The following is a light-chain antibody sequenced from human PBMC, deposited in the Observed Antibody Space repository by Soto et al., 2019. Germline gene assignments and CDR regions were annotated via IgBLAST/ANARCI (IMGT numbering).Light chain of an antibody. CDR1: SSDVGSYNL. Sequence: QSALTQTASVSVSPGQSITISCTGTSSDVGSYNLVSWYQQHPGKAPKLMIYEGSKRPSGVSNRFSGSKSGNTASLTISGLQAEDEADYYCCSDSGSRVFGKGTKLTVL. CDR2: EGS. V-gene: IGLV2-23*01. CDR3: CSDSGSRV. J-gene: IGLJ3*02.